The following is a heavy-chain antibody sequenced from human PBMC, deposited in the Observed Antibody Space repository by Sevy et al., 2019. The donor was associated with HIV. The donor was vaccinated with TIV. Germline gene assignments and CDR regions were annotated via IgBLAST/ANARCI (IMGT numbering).Heavy chain of an antibody. Sequence: GGSLRLSCAASGFTFSNYAMSWVRQAPGKGLEWVSAISGSGGSTYYEDSVKGRFTLSRDNSKNTLFLQMNSLGAEDTAVYFCAKWSELPSSPFDYWGQGTLVTVSS. D-gene: IGHD1-26*01. J-gene: IGHJ4*02. CDR1: GFTFSNYA. CDR2: ISGSGGST. V-gene: IGHV3-23*01. CDR3: AKWSELPSSPFDY.